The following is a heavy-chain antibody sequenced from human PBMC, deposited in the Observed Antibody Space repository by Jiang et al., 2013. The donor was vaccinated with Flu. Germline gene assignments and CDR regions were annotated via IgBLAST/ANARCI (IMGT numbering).Heavy chain of an antibody. D-gene: IGHD2-15*01. CDR3: ARDSYVVVVAASNWFDP. J-gene: IGHJ5*02. V-gene: IGHV1-69*04. CDR1: GGTFSSYA. Sequence: SGAEVKKPGSSVKVSCKASGGTFSSYAISWVRQAPGQGLEWMGRIIPILGIANYAQKFQGRVTITADKSTSTAYMELSSLRSEDTAVYYCARDSYVVVVAASNWFDPWGQGTLVTVSS. CDR2: IIPILGIA.